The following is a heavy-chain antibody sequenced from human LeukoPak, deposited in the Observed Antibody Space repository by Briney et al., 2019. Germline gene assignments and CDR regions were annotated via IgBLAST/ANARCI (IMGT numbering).Heavy chain of an antibody. CDR1: GFTFSSYG. J-gene: IGHJ4*02. D-gene: IGHD4/OR15-4a*01. CDR3: ARDLYGGNPFDY. CDR2: ISYDGSNK. Sequence: GGSLRLSCAASGFTFSSYGMHWVRQAPGKGLEWVAVISYDGSNKYYADSVKGRFTISRDNAKNSLYLQMNSLRAEDTAVYYCARDLYGGNPFDYWGQGTLVTVSS. V-gene: IGHV3-30*03.